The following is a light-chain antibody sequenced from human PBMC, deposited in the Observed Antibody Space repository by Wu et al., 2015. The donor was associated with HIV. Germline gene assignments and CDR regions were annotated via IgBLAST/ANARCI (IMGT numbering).Light chain of an antibody. CDR3: QQYNNWPPYT. CDR1: QSVSSN. CDR2: GAS. V-gene: IGKV3-15*01. J-gene: IGKJ2*01. Sequence: EIVMTQSPATLSVSPGERATLSCRASQSVSSNLAWYQQKPGQAPRLLMYGASTRATGIPARISGSGSGTEFTLTISNMQSEDFAVYYCQQYNNWPPYTFGQGTKLEIK.